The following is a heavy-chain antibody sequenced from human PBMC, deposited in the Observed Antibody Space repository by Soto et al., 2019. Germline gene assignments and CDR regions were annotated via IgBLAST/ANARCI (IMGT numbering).Heavy chain of an antibody. V-gene: IGHV3-73*01. J-gene: IGHJ3*02. CDR1: GFTFSGSA. CDR3: TSGILYYDILTGSPSYAFDI. CDR2: IRSKANSYAT. Sequence: PGGSLRLSCAASGFTFSGSAMHWVRQASGKGLEWVGRIRSKANSYATAYAASVKGRFTISRDDSKNTAYLQMNSLKTEDTAVYYCTSGILYYDILTGSPSYAFDIWGQGTMVTVS. D-gene: IGHD3-9*01.